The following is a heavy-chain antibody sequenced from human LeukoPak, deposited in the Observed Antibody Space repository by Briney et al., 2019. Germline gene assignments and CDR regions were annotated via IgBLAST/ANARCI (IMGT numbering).Heavy chain of an antibody. Sequence: GGSLRLSCAASGFTFSSYAMHWVRQAPGKGLEWVAVISYDGTNKYYADSVKGRFTISRDNSKNTLYLQMNSLRDEDTAVYYCAGLTSATVTYDYWGQGTLVTVSS. D-gene: IGHD4-17*01. V-gene: IGHV3-30-3*01. CDR3: AGLTSATVTYDY. CDR1: GFTFSSYA. J-gene: IGHJ4*02. CDR2: ISYDGTNK.